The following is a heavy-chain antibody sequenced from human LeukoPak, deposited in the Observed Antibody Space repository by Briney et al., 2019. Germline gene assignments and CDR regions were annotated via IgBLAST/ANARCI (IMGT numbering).Heavy chain of an antibody. D-gene: IGHD1-26*01. V-gene: IGHV4-34*01. CDR2: INHSGST. Sequence: KPSETLSLTCAVYGGSFSGYYWSWIRQPPGKGLEWIGEINHSGSTNYNPSLKSRVTISVDTSKSQFSLKLSSVTAADTAVYYCARGGGATPLDYWGQGTLVTVSS. CDR3: ARGGGATPLDY. J-gene: IGHJ4*02. CDR1: GGSFSGYY.